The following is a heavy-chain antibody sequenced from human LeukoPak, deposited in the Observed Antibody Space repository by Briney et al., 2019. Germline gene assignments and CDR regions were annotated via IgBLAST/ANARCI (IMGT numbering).Heavy chain of an antibody. CDR3: ARLDQIFGVANGFDY. J-gene: IGHJ4*02. Sequence: GESLKISCKVSGYNFPIYCIAWVRQMRGKGLEWMGRIYPGDLDTRYSPSFQCQVTISSAKSISSAYRQWSSLKASDTAMYYCARLDQIFGVANGFDYWGQGTMVTVSP. CDR2: IYPGDLDT. D-gene: IGHD3-3*01. V-gene: IGHV5-51*01. CDR1: GYNFPIYC.